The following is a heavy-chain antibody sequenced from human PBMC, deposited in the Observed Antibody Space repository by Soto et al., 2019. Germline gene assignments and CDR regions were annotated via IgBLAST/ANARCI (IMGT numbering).Heavy chain of an antibody. Sequence: ASVKVSCKASGFTFTSSAVQWVRQARGQRLEWIGWIVVGSGNTNYAQKFQERVTITRDMSTSTAYMELSSLRSEDTAVYYCAADSCGGDCYSRFYYYYGMDVWAQGTTVTVSS. J-gene: IGHJ6*02. V-gene: IGHV1-58*01. D-gene: IGHD2-21*02. CDR2: IVVGSGNT. CDR3: AADSCGGDCYSRFYYYYGMDV. CDR1: GFTFTSSA.